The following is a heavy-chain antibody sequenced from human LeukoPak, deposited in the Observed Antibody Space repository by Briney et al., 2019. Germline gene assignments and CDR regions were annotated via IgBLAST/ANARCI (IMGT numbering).Heavy chain of an antibody. J-gene: IGHJ6*02. D-gene: IGHD2-2*03. V-gene: IGHV1-18*01. CDR3: ARDGYEWDNYYGMDV. CDR1: GYTFTSYG. Sequence: GASVKVSCKASGYTFTSYGISWVRQAPGQGLEWMGWISAYNGNTNYAQKLQGRVTVTTDTSTSTAYMELRSLRSDDTAVYYCARDGYEWDNYYGMDVWGQGTTVTVSS. CDR2: ISAYNGNT.